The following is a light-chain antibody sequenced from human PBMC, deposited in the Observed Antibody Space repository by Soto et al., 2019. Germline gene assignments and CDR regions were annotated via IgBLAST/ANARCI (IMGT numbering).Light chain of an antibody. J-gene: IGKJ1*01. V-gene: IGKV3-20*01. CDR1: QSVSSNY. CDR2: GAS. Sequence: EVMLTQSPGTLSLSPGERATLSCRASQSVSSNYLAWYQQKSGQAPRLLIYGASNRATGIPDRFSGSGSATDFTLTLRRLEPEDFEVYYCQQYDTSPRTFGQGTKVEFK. CDR3: QQYDTSPRT.